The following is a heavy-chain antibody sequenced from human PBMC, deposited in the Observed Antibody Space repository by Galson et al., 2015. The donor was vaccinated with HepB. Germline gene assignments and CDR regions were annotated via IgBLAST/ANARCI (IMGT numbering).Heavy chain of an antibody. D-gene: IGHD6-19*01. CDR3: ARGSGWSTHFDY. CDR1: GYTFTSYA. CDR2: INAGNGNT. J-gene: IGHJ4*02. V-gene: IGHV1-3*01. Sequence: SVKVSCKASGYTFTSYAMHWVRQAPGRRLEWMGWINAGNGNTKYSQKFQGRVTITRDTSASTAYMELSSLRSEDTAVYYCARGSGWSTHFDYWGQGTLVTVSS.